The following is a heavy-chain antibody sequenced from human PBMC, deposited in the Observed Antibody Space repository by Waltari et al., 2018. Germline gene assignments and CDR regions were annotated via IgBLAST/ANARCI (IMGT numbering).Heavy chain of an antibody. V-gene: IGHV4-34*01. CDR2: INHSGST. D-gene: IGHD3-3*01. CDR1: GGSFSGYY. Sequence: QVQLQQWGAGLLKPSETLSLTCAVYGGSFSGYYWSWIRHPPGKGLEWIGEINHSGSTNYNPSLKSRVTISVDTSKNQFSLKLSSVTAADTAVYYCARGYDFWSGYTRRARYYMDVWGKGTTVTVSS. CDR3: ARGYDFWSGYTRRARYYMDV. J-gene: IGHJ6*03.